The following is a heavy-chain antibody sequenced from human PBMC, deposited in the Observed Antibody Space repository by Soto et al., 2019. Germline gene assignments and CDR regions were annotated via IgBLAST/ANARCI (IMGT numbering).Heavy chain of an antibody. D-gene: IGHD3-22*01. Sequence: ASVEVCCEASGYTFTSYGISWVRQAPGQGLEWMGWISAYNGNTNYAQKRQGRVTMTTDTSTSTAYMEVRSLRSDDPGVYYCARDRSSPTIYSVTSGYYALHYWSQGTLVTVSS. CDR3: ARDRSSPTIYSVTSGYYALHY. V-gene: IGHV1-18*04. J-gene: IGHJ4*02. CDR2: ISAYNGNT. CDR1: GYTFTSYG.